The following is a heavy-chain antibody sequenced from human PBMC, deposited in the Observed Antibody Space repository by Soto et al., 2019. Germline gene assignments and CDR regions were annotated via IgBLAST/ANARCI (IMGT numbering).Heavy chain of an antibody. CDR2: ISAVNGDT. CDR3: TREAGWQRMVPYD. CDR1: GYTFTSYG. Sequence: QVQLVQSGTEVKKSGASANVSCKAFGYTFTSYGFSWVRQVPGQGLEWLGWISAVNGDTQYAQTMKGRLTVTTDTSTTTVHMELRSLTPADTAVYYCTREAGWQRMVPYDWGQGTLVTVS. D-gene: IGHD6-25*01. V-gene: IGHV1-18*04. J-gene: IGHJ4*02.